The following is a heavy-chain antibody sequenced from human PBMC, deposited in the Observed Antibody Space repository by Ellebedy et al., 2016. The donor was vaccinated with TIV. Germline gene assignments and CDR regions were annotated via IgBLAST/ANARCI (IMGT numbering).Heavy chain of an antibody. D-gene: IGHD3-3*01. CDR3: ATREWVDPMDV. V-gene: IGHV1-3*04. J-gene: IGHJ6*02. CDR1: GHTFTTYG. Sequence: ASVKVPCXASGHTFTTYGIHWVRQAPGQRPEWMGWINTGNGNTKYSQTFQGRVTITSDTSATTAYMELSSLRSEDTATYYCATREWVDPMDVWGQGTTVTVSS. CDR2: INTGNGNT.